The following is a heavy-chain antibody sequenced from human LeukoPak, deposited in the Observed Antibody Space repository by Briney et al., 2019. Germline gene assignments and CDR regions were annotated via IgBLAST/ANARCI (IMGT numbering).Heavy chain of an antibody. V-gene: IGHV3-7*03. J-gene: IGHJ4*02. D-gene: IGHD6-13*01. CDR1: GFRFSGYW. CDR2: IKGDGSET. CDR3: ARDLFPTAGGIAAEY. Sequence: GGSLRLSCAASGFRFSGYWMTWVRQAPGKGLEWVANIKGDGSETSYVTSVRGRFTISRDNAKNSLYLQMNNLRVEDTAVYYCARDLFPTAGGIAAEYWGQGTLVTVSS.